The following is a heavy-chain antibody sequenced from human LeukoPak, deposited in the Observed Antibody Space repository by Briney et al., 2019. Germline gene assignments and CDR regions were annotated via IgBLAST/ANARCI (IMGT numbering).Heavy chain of an antibody. V-gene: IGHV3-33*01. CDR2: IWSDGSNK. J-gene: IGHJ6*02. CDR3: ARGGKSAFYYGKDV. Sequence: YPRLSFAGSGLRFNKYCMQLVRHAPAHGLERVASIWSDGSNKYYADSVKGRFTISRDNSKNTLYLQMNSLRAEDTAAYYCARGGKSAFYYGKDVWGQGTTVTVSS. CDR1: GLRFNKYC. D-gene: IGHD5-12*01.